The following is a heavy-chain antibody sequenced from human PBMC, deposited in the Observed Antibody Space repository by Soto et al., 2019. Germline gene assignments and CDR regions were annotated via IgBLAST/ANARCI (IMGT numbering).Heavy chain of an antibody. V-gene: IGHV1-18*01. Sequence: ASVKVSCKASGYTFTSYGISWVRQAPGQGLDWMGWISAYNGNTNYAQKFQGRVTMTRDTSISTAYMELSRLRSDDTAVYYCARVIAVAGLDYWGQGTLVTVSS. CDR1: GYTFTSYG. D-gene: IGHD6-19*01. CDR2: ISAYNGNT. J-gene: IGHJ4*02. CDR3: ARVIAVAGLDY.